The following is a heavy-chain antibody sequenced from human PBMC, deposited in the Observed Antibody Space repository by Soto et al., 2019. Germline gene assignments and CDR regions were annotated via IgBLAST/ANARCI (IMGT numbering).Heavy chain of an antibody. J-gene: IGHJ4*02. V-gene: IGHV4-59*01. CDR2: IYSSGST. CDR1: GGSIRSYY. Sequence: SETLSLTCTVSGGSIRSYYWSWIRQPPGKGLEWIGYIYSSGSTNYNPSLKGRVTMSLDTSKNQVSLNVTSVTAADTAVYYCAATPRYWGQGRLVTVSS. D-gene: IGHD1-26*01. CDR3: AATPRY.